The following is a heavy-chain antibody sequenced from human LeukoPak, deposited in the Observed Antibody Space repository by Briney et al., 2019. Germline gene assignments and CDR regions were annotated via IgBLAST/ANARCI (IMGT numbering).Heavy chain of an antibody. CDR3: ARGAGQWLLHIDY. Sequence: GASVKVSCKASGGTFSSYAISWVRQAPEQGLEWMGGIIPIFGTANYAQKFQGRVTITTDESTSTAYMELSSLRAEDTAVYYCARGAGQWLLHIDYWGQGTLVTVSS. CDR2: IIPIFGTA. V-gene: IGHV1-69*05. J-gene: IGHJ4*02. CDR1: GGTFSSYA. D-gene: IGHD6-19*01.